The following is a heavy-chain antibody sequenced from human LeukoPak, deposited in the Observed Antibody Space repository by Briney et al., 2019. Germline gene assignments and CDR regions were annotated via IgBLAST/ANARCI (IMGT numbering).Heavy chain of an antibody. CDR1: GGSISSSTYY. CDR2: IYYSGST. Sequence: SETLSLTCTVSGGSISSSTYYWGWIRQPPGKGLEWIGSIYYSGSTYYNPSLKSRVTISVDTSKNQFSLKLSSVTAADTAVYYCARVLGDYVWGSYPQNWFDPWGQGTLVTVSS. CDR3: ARVLGDYVWGSYPQNWFDP. V-gene: IGHV4-39*07. J-gene: IGHJ5*02. D-gene: IGHD3-16*02.